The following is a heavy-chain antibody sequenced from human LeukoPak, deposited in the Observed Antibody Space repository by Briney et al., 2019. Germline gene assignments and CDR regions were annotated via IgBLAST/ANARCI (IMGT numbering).Heavy chain of an antibody. Sequence: SETLSLTCTVSGGSISSYYWSWIRQPPGKGLEWIGYIYTSGSTNYNPSLKSRVTMSVDTSKNQFSLKLSSVTAADTAVYYCARLTYSGNYYFHYWGQGTLVTVSS. D-gene: IGHD1-26*01. V-gene: IGHV4-4*08. CDR1: GGSISSYY. CDR2: IYTSGST. J-gene: IGHJ4*02. CDR3: ARLTYSGNYYFHY.